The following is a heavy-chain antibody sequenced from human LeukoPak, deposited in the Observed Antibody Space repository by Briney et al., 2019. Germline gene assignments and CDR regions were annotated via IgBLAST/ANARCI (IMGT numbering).Heavy chain of an antibody. CDR3: AKEGRIAAGTGDYFDC. V-gene: IGHV3-23*01. Sequence: PGGSLRLSCAASGFTFSSYAMSWVRQAPGKGLEGVSGISANGDTTKYADSVKGRFTISRDNSKNTVFLQMNSLRADDTAVYYCAKEGRIAAGTGDYFDCWGQGTLVTVPS. D-gene: IGHD6-13*01. CDR2: ISANGDTT. CDR1: GFTFSSYA. J-gene: IGHJ4*02.